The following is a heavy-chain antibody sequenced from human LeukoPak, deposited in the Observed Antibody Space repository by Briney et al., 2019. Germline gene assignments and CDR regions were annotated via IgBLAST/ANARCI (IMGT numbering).Heavy chain of an antibody. CDR1: GFTFSSYA. V-gene: IGHV3-23*01. J-gene: IGHJ6*03. D-gene: IGHD4-11*01. Sequence: AGGSLRLSCAASGFTFSSYAMSWVRQAPGKGLEWVSAIIGSGGSTYYADSVKGRFTISRDNSKNTLYLQMNSLRAEDTAVYYCAKDYSNYDPYYYYYYMDVWGKGTTVTVSS. CDR2: IIGSGGST. CDR3: AKDYSNYDPYYYYYYMDV.